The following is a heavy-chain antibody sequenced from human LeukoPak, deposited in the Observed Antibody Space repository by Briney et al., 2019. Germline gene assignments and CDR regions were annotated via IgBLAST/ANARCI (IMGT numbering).Heavy chain of an antibody. CDR1: GYSISSGYY. CDR3: ASPVGATGGN. D-gene: IGHD1-26*01. CDR2: IYHSGST. V-gene: IGHV4-38-2*02. Sequence: SPSETLSLTCTVSGYSISSGYYWGWIRQPPGKGLEWIGSIYHSGSTYYNPSLKSRVTISVDTSKNQFSLKLSSVTAADTAVYYCASPVGATGGNWGQGTLVTVSS. J-gene: IGHJ4*02.